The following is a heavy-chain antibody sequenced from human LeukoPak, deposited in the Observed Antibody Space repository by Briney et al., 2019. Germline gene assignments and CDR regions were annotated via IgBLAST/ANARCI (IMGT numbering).Heavy chain of an antibody. CDR1: GYTFTGYD. V-gene: IGHV1-2*02. Sequence: ASVKISCKASGYTFTGYDMHWVRQAPGQGLEWMGWINPNSGGTNYAQKFQGRVTMTRDTSISTAYMELSRLRSDDTAVYYCARSRDYGDYALGYWGQGTLVTVSS. CDR2: INPNSGGT. J-gene: IGHJ4*02. D-gene: IGHD4-17*01. CDR3: ARSRDYGDYALGY.